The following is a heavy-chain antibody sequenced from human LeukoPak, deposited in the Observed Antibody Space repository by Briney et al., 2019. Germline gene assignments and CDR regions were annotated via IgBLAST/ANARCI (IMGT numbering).Heavy chain of an antibody. CDR3: ARSAGKFHKIDY. J-gene: IGHJ4*02. CDR1: GFTFSSYA. Sequence: GGSLRLSCAASGFTFSSYAMSWVRQAPGKGLEWVSAISGSGGSTSYAQKFQGRVTMTRDTSTSTVYMELSSLRSEDTAVYYCARSAGKFHKIDYWGQGTLVTVSS. CDR2: ISGSGGST. V-gene: IGHV3-23*01. D-gene: IGHD6-13*01.